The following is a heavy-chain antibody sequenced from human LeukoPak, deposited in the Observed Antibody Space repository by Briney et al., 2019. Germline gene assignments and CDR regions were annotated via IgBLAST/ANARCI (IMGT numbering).Heavy chain of an antibody. V-gene: IGHV5-51*01. CDR3: ASNDGSGGNCYVDS. D-gene: IGHD2-15*01. Sequence: GESLKISCKGSEYSFTTYWIGWVRQMPGQGLEWMGIIFPGDSDTRYSPSFQGQVTISADKSISTAYLQWSSLKASDTAIYYCASNDGSGGNCYVDSWGQGTLVTVSS. J-gene: IGHJ4*02. CDR1: EYSFTTYW. CDR2: IFPGDSDT.